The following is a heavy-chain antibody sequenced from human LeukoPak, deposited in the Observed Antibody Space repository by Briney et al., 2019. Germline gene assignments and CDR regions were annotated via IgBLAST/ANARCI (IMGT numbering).Heavy chain of an antibody. CDR1: GFTFSSYS. J-gene: IGHJ4*02. Sequence: GGSLRLSCAASGFTFSSYSMNWVRQAPGKGLEWVSAISGSGGSTYYADSVKGRFTISRDNSKNTLYLQMNSLRAEDTAVYYCAKDNRRYCSSTSCLTTIDYWGQGTLVTVSS. CDR2: ISGSGGST. D-gene: IGHD2-2*01. V-gene: IGHV3-23*01. CDR3: AKDNRRYCSSTSCLTTIDY.